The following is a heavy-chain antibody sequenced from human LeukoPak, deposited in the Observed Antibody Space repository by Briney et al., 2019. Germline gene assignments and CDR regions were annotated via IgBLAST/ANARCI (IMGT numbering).Heavy chain of an antibody. CDR2: ISSNGAYI. CDR1: GFTFSSYG. D-gene: IGHD3-9*01. J-gene: IGHJ6*02. V-gene: IGHV3-21*01. Sequence: GRSLRLSCAASGFTFSSYGMHWVRQAPGKGLEWVSTISSNGAYIYYTDSVRGRFTISRDNAKNSLYLQMNSLRAEDTAVYYCARDLDILTGYYSIHYFYGMDVWGQGTTVTVSS. CDR3: ARDLDILTGYYSIHYFYGMDV.